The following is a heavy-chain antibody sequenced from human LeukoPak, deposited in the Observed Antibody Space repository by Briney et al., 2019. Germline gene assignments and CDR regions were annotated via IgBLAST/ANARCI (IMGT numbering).Heavy chain of an antibody. J-gene: IGHJ4*02. CDR3: ATPQEPATIEVSFDY. V-gene: IGHV1-24*01. CDR1: GYTLTELS. CDR2: FDPEDGET. D-gene: IGHD5-24*01. Sequence: ASVKVSCKVSGYTLTELSMHWVRQAPGKGLEWMGGFDPEDGETIYAQKFQGRVTMTEDTSTDTAYMELSSLRPEDTAVYYCATPQEPATIEVSFDYWGQGTLVTVSS.